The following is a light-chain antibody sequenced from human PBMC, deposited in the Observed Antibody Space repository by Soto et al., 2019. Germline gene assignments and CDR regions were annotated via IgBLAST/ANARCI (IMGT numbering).Light chain of an antibody. V-gene: IGLV7-46*01. J-gene: IGLJ2*01. CDR2: DTS. CDR1: TGAVTSGHY. Sequence: QAVVTQEPSLTVSPGGTVTLTCGSSTGAVTSGHYPYWFQQKPGQAPRTLIHDTSNKHSWTPARFSGSLLGGKAALTLSCAQPEDEADYYCLLSYSGARVFGGGTKVTVL. CDR3: LLSYSGARV.